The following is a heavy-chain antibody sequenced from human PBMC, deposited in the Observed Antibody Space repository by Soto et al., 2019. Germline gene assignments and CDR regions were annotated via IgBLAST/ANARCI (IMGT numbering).Heavy chain of an antibody. V-gene: IGHV4-59*08. CDR2: VYYSGNT. D-gene: IGHD2-2*01. CDR3: ARSQYLPHDVFGV. CDR1: GGSISSYY. Sequence: PSEILSLTCTVSGGSISSYYLSWIRQPPGKALEWIGYVYYSGNTNYNPSHKSRVTMSVDTSKNQFSLKLSSVTAADTAVYYCARSQYLPHDVFGVWGRGTLVT. J-gene: IGHJ3*01.